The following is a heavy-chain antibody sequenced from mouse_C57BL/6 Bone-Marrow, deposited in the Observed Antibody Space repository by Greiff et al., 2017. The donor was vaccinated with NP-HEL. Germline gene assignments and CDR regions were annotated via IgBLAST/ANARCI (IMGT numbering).Heavy chain of an antibody. J-gene: IGHJ3*01. V-gene: IGHV1-61*01. Sequence: VKLMESGAELVRPGSSVKLSCKASGYTFTSYWMDWVKQRPGQGLEWIGNIYPSDSETHYNQKFKDKATLTVDKSSSTAYMQLSSLTSEDSAVYYCARKNGYDVGPWFAYWGQGTLVTVSA. CDR3: ARKNGYDVGPWFAY. D-gene: IGHD2-2*01. CDR1: GYTFTSYW. CDR2: IYPSDSET.